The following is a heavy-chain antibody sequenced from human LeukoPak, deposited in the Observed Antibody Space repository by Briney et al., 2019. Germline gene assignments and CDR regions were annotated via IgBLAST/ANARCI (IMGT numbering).Heavy chain of an antibody. CDR3: ARDQVIQLWSNADY. Sequence: PGGSLRLSCAASGFTSSSYAMHWVRQAPGKGLEWVAVISYDGSNKYYADSVKGRFTISRDNSKNTLYLQMNSLRAEDTAVYYCARDQVIQLWSNADYWGQGTLVTVSS. J-gene: IGHJ4*02. CDR2: ISYDGSNK. D-gene: IGHD5-18*01. V-gene: IGHV3-30*01. CDR1: GFTSSSYA.